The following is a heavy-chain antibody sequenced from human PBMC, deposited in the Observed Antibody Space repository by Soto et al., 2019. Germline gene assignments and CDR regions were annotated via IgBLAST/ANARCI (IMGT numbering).Heavy chain of an antibody. CDR2: ISSSGSTI. CDR1: GFTFSDYY. J-gene: IGHJ6*02. D-gene: IGHD1-20*01. V-gene: IGHV3-11*01. CDR3: ARNNWXXXXXWNXGMDV. Sequence: QVQLVESGGGLVKPGGSLRLSCAASGFTFSDYYMSWIRQAPGKGLEWVSYISSSGSTIYHADSVKGRITTSRDNAKNSLYLQMNGLRAEDTAVYYCARNNWXXXXXWNXGMDVWGQGTTVTVSS.